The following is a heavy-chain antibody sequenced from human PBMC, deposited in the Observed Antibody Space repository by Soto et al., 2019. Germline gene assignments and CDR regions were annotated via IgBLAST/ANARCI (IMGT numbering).Heavy chain of an antibody. V-gene: IGHV4-34*01. CDR1: GGSFSGYY. Sequence: PSETLSLTRAVYGGSFSGYYWSWIRQPPGKGLEWIGEINHSGSTNYNPSLKSRVTISVDTSKNQFSLKLSSVTAADTAVYYCARGLEYSSGWYRFYYFDYWGQGTLVTVSS. CDR3: ARGLEYSSGWYRFYYFDY. J-gene: IGHJ4*02. CDR2: INHSGST. D-gene: IGHD6-19*01.